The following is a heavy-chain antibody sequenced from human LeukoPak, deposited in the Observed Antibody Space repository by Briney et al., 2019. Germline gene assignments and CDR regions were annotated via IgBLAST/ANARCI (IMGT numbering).Heavy chain of an antibody. CDR2: IYPSDSDT. D-gene: IGHD3-22*01. CDR3: ARQERVAGNYYDSRVSYYGWDV. CDR1: GYSFTSYW. Sequence: GESLKISCKGSGYSFTSYWIGWVRQMPGKGLEWMGVIYPSDSDTNYSPSFQGQVTISVDKSKSIVYLQWNTLKASDTATYFCARQERVAGNYYDSRVSYYGWDVWGQGTTVTVSS. V-gene: IGHV5-51*01. J-gene: IGHJ6*02.